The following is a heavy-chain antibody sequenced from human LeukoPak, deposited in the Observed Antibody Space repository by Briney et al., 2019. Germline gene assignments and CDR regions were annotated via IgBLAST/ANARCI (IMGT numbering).Heavy chain of an antibody. J-gene: IGHJ4*02. CDR1: GYTFTGYY. Sequence: ASVKVSCKTSGYTFTGYYMHWLRQAPGQGLEWMGWINPNSGGTNYAQKFQGRVTMTRDTSISTAYMELSRLRSDDTAVYYCAKGPVSAIVGATTLDYWGQGTLVTVSS. D-gene: IGHD1-26*01. CDR2: INPNSGGT. CDR3: AKGPVSAIVGATTLDY. V-gene: IGHV1-2*02.